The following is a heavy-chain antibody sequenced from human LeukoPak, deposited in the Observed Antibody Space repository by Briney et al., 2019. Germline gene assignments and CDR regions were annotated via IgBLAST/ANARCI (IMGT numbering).Heavy chain of an antibody. V-gene: IGHV1-8*01. J-gene: IGHJ3*02. D-gene: IGHD3-22*01. CDR2: MNPNSGNT. CDR3: ARDPYYYDSSGYSDAFDI. Sequence: ASVKVSCKASGYTFTSYDINWVRQATGQGLEWMGWMNPNSGNTGYAQKFQGRVTMTRGTSISTAYMELSRLRSDDTAVYYCARDPYYYDSSGYSDAFDIWGQGTMVTVSS. CDR1: GYTFTSYD.